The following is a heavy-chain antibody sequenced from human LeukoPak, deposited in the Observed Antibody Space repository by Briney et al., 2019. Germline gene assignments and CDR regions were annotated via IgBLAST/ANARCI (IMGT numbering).Heavy chain of an antibody. D-gene: IGHD2-2*01. V-gene: IGHV4-59*01. CDR1: GGSISSYY. CDR2: IYYSGST. Sequence: SETLSLTCTVSGGSISSYYWSWIRQPPGKGLEWIGYIYYSGSTNYNPSLKSRVTISVDTSKNQFSLKLSSVTAADTAVYYCARDPTYYQFQHWGQGTLVTVSS. J-gene: IGHJ1*01. CDR3: ARDPTYYQFQH.